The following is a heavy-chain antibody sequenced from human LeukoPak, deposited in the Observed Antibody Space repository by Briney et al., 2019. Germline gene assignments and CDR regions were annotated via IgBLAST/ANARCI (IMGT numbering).Heavy chain of an antibody. CDR3: ARGRGGGYSYGFGYYFDY. CDR2: IKQDGSEK. V-gene: IGHV3-7*03. CDR1: GFTFSSYW. J-gene: IGHJ4*02. Sequence: GGSLRLSCAASGFTFSSYWMSWVRQAPGKGLEWVANIKQDGSEKYYVDSVKDRFTISRDNAKNSLYLQMNSLRAEDTAVYYCARGRGGGYSYGFGYYFDYWGQGTLVTVSS. D-gene: IGHD5-18*01.